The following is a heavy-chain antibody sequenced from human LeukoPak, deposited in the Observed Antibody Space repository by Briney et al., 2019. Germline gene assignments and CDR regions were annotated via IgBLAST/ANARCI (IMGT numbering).Heavy chain of an antibody. CDR2: INHSGST. J-gene: IGHJ6*03. Sequence: SETLSLTCAVYGGSFSGYYWSWIRQPPGKGLEWIGEINHSGSTNYNPSLKSRVTISVDTSKNQFSLKLSTVTAADTAVYYCARGVRDYMDVWGKGTTVTVSS. CDR1: GGSFSGYY. CDR3: ARGVRDYMDV. V-gene: IGHV4-34*01.